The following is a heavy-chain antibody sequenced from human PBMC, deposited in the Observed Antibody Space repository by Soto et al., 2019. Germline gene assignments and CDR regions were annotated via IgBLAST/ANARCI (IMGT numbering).Heavy chain of an antibody. CDR1: GGCISNYY. Sequence: PSETLSLTCTVSGGCISNYYWSWIRQPPGRGLEWIGHIFYSGSTNYNPALKSRVTISVDTSKNQFSLKLSSVTAADTAVYYCARSDGRYWGQGTLVTVSS. CDR2: IFYSGST. V-gene: IGHV4-59*01. J-gene: IGHJ4*02. CDR3: ARSDGRY.